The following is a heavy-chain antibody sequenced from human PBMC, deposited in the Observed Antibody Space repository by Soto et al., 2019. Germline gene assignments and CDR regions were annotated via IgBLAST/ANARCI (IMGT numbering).Heavy chain of an antibody. CDR1: GGSISSYY. D-gene: IGHD2-15*01. CDR3: ARVAGGSRHNWFDP. V-gene: IGHV4-59*08. J-gene: IGHJ5*02. Sequence: SETLSHTCTVSGGSISSYYWIWIRQPPGKGLEWIGYIYYSGSTNYNPSLKSRVTISVDTSKNQFSLKLSSVTAADTAVYYCARVAGGSRHNWFDPWGQGTLVTVSS. CDR2: IYYSGST.